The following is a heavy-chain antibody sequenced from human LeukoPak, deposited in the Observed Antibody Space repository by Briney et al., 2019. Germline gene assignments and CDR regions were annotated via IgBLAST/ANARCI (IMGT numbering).Heavy chain of an antibody. Sequence: PSETLSLTCTVSGGSISSYYWSWIRQPPGKGLEWIGYIYYSGSTNYNPSLKSRVTISVDTSKNQFSLKLSSVTAADTAVYYCARVHRGFLGEAFDIWGQGTMVTVSS. J-gene: IGHJ3*02. CDR2: IYYSGST. V-gene: IGHV4-59*01. CDR1: GGSISSYY. D-gene: IGHD3-16*01. CDR3: ARVHRGFLGEAFDI.